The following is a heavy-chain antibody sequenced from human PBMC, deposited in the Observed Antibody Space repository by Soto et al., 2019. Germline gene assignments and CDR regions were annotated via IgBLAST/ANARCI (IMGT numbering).Heavy chain of an antibody. CDR2: ISTSVMTSSGSII. J-gene: IGHJ4*02. CDR3: PRPANPLHY. V-gene: IGHV3-48*03. Sequence: VGSLRLSCAASVFTFSSFEMNCVRHSPGKGLEWISYISTSVMTSSGSIIYYADSVKGRFTISRDDAKNSLYLQMISLRAEDTAVYYCPRPANPLHYWGQTTLVTVSS. CDR1: VFTFSSFE.